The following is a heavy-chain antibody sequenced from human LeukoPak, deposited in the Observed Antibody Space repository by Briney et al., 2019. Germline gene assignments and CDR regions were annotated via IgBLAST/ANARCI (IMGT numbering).Heavy chain of an antibody. CDR2: INPSGGST. CDR3: ARPRVGATFYFDY. V-gene: IGHV1-46*01. CDR1: GYTFTSYY. D-gene: IGHD1-26*01. Sequence: ASVKVSCKASGYTFTSYYMHRVRQAPGQGLEWMGIINPSGGSTSYAQKFQGRVTMTRDMSTSTVYMELSSLRSEDTAVYYCARPRVGATFYFDYWGQGTLVTVSS. J-gene: IGHJ4*02.